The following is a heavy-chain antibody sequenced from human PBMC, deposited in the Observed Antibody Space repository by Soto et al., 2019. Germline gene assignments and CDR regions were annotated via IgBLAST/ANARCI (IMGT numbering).Heavy chain of an antibody. CDR3: ARRLARGVIGWFDP. CDR2: LYYTGRT. V-gene: IGHV4-39*02. CDR1: GGSISSGTYY. D-gene: IGHD3-10*01. J-gene: IGHJ5*02. Sequence: SETLSLTCTVSGGSISSGTYYWVWLRHPPGKGLEWIGSLYYTGRTYYSPSLKSRVTISVDTSKNHFSLNLTSVTAADTAVYYCARRLARGVIGWFDPWGQGTLVTVSS.